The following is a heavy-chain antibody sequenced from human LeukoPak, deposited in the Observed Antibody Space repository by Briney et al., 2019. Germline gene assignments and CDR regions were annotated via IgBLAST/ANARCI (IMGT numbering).Heavy chain of an antibody. CDR1: GYTFTSYY. D-gene: IGHD3-10*01. CDR2: ISAYDGNT. V-gene: IGHV1-18*04. Sequence: GASVKVSCKASGYTFTSYYMHWVRQAPGQGPEWMGWISAYDGNTNSAQKFQGRVIMTTDTSASTAYMELRSLRPDDTAVYYCVRDGYGSGKGFFDYWGQGTLVTVSS. J-gene: IGHJ4*02. CDR3: VRDGYGSGKGFFDY.